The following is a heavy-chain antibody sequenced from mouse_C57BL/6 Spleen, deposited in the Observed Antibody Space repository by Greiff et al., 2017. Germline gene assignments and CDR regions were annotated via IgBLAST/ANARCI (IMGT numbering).Heavy chain of an antibody. V-gene: IGHV1-81*01. CDR3: ARGGMVTTDAWFAY. D-gene: IGHD2-2*01. CDR2: IYPRGGNT. J-gene: IGHJ3*01. Sequence: LQESGAELARPGASVKLSCKASGYTFTSYGISWVKQRTGQGLEWIGEIYPRGGNTYYNEKFKGKATLTADKSSSTAYMELRSLTSEDSAVYYCARGGMVTTDAWFAYWGQGTLVTVSA. CDR1: GYTFTSYG.